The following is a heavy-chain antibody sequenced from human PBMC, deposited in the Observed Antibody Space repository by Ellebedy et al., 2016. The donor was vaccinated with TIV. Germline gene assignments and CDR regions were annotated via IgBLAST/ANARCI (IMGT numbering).Heavy chain of an antibody. CDR2: INAGNGNT. CDR3: AALPYISTSSAY. V-gene: IGHV1-3*01. D-gene: IGHD6-13*01. Sequence: ASVKVSCKASGYTFTSYAMHWVRQAPGQRLEWMGWINAGNGNTKYSQKFQGRVTMTRDTSISTGYMELSGLKSDDTAVYYCAALPYISTSSAYWGQGTLVTVSS. CDR1: GYTFTSYA. J-gene: IGHJ4*02.